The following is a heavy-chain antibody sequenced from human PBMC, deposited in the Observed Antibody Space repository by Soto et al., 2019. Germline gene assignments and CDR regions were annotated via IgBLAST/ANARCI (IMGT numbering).Heavy chain of an antibody. Sequence: EVQLLESGGGLVEPGGSLRLSCAASGFTFRSYAMTWFRQAPGKGLEWVSYTGGGGVSTYYVDSVKGRFTSSRDDSKNTLYLQMNSLRAEDTALYYCAKIVGGGSHHDAFDIWGQGTMVTVSS. J-gene: IGHJ3*02. CDR3: AKIVGGGSHHDAFDI. CDR2: TGGGGVST. D-gene: IGHD2-15*01. CDR1: GFTFRSYA. V-gene: IGHV3-23*01.